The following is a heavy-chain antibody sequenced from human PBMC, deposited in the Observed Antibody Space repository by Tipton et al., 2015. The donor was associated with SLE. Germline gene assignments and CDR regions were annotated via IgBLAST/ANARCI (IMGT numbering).Heavy chain of an antibody. CDR3: ARGMVTWRGAIIGVDV. J-gene: IGHJ6*02. CDR2: IYYSAIT. V-gene: IGHV4-59*08. D-gene: IGHD2-21*02. Sequence: LRLSCTVSGGSIKSHYWNWIRRPPGKGLEWIGHIYYSAITKYNPSLKSRVAMSVDTSKNQFSLRMSSVTAADTAVYYCARGMVTWRGAIIGVDVWGQGTSVNVSS. CDR1: GGSIKSHY.